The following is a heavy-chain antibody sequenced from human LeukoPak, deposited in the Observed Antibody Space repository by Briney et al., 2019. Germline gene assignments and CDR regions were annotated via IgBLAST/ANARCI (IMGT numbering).Heavy chain of an antibody. CDR1: GGTFSSYA. V-gene: IGHV1-69*13. CDR2: IIPIFGTA. J-gene: IGHJ4*02. CDR3: ARERYYDSSGLLDY. D-gene: IGHD3-22*01. Sequence: SVKVSCKASGGTFSSYAISWVRQAPGQGVEWMGGIIPIFGTANYAQKFQGRVTITADESTSTAYMELSSLRSEDTAVYYCARERYYDSSGLLDYWGQGTLVTVSS.